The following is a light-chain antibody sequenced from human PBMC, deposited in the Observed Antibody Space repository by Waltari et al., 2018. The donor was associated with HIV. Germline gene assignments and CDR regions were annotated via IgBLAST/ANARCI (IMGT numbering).Light chain of an antibody. CDR2: EVT. CDR1: NSDVAAYAY. J-gene: IGLJ3*02. CDR3: SSYAATTTIL. Sequence: QSVLTQPASVSGSPGQSITISCTGTNSDVAAYAYVSWYQQYPGKAPKLLIYEVTIRSPGISYRFSGSKSGNTASMTISGLQPEDEAHYYCSSYAATTTILFGGGTRLTVL. V-gene: IGLV2-14*01.